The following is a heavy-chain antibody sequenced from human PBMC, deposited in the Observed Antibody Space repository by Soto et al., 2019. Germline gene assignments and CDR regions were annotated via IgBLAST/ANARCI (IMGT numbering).Heavy chain of an antibody. CDR2: IIPIFGTA. V-gene: IGHV1-69*13. Sequence: ASVKVSCKASGYTFTGYAISWVRQAPGQGLEWMGGIIPIFGTANYAQKFQGRVTITADESTSTAYMELSSLRSEDTAVYYCARESRYCSGGSCYFLPGIDYWGQGTLVTVSS. CDR1: GYTFTGYA. D-gene: IGHD2-15*01. CDR3: ARESRYCSGGSCYFLPGIDY. J-gene: IGHJ4*02.